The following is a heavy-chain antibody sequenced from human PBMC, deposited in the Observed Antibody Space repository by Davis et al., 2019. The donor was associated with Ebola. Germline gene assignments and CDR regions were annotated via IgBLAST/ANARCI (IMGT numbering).Heavy chain of an antibody. J-gene: IGHJ6*02. CDR2: INSDGSST. Sequence: GESLKISCAASGLTFSSYWMHWVRQAPGKGLVWVSRINSDGSSTSYADSVKGRFTISRDNAKNTLYLQMNSLRAEDTAVYYCARDSYYYGMDVWGQGTTVTVSS. CDR1: GLTFSSYW. CDR3: ARDSYYYGMDV. V-gene: IGHV3-74*01.